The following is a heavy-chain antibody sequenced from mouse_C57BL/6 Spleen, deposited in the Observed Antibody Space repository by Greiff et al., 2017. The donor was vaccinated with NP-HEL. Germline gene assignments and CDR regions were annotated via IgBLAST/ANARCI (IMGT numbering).Heavy chain of an antibody. CDR3: AIYGYDGYCDY. CDR1: GFTFSDYG. CDR2: ISSGSSTI. Sequence: EVKLQESGGGLVKPGGSLKLSCAASGFTFSDYGMHWVRQAPEKGLEWVAYISSGSSTIYYVDTVKGRFTISRDNAKNTLFLQMTSLRSEDTAMYYCAIYGYDGYCDYWGQGTTLTVSS. D-gene: IGHD2-2*01. V-gene: IGHV5-17*01. J-gene: IGHJ2*01.